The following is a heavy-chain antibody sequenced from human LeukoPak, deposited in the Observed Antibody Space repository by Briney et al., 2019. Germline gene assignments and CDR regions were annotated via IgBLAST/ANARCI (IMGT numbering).Heavy chain of an antibody. CDR1: GASISSPFW. CDR3: ARDSGTTGEVKFDP. J-gene: IGHJ5*02. V-gene: IGHV4-4*02. D-gene: IGHD3-10*01. Sequence: PSGTLSLTCAVSGASISSPFWWSWVRQTPGKGLEWIGEIYQSGSTYYNPSLKSRVTISVDTSKNQFSLKLSSVTAADTAVYYCARDSGTTGEVKFDPWGQGTLVTVSS. CDR2: IYQSGST.